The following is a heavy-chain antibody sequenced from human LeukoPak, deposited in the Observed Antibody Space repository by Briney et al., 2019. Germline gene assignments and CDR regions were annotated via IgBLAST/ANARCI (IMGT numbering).Heavy chain of an antibody. CDR3: ARHGSTVTYYFDY. CDR2: IYYSGST. J-gene: IGHJ4*02. D-gene: IGHD4-17*01. V-gene: IGHV4-59*08. Sequence: SETLSLTCAVYGGSFSGYYWSWIRQPPGKGLEWIGYIYYSGSTNYNPSLKSRVTISVDTSKNQFSLKLSSVTAADTAVYYCARHGSTVTYYFDYWGQGTLVTVSS. CDR1: GGSFSGYY.